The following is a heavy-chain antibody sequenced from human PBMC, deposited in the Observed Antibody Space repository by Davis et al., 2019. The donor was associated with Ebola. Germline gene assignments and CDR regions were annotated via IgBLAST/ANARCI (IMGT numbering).Heavy chain of an antibody. CDR3: AREKTSRWNDDAIDL. CDR2: IGKSGSFI. V-gene: IGHV3-21*01. D-gene: IGHD1-1*01. CDR1: GFPFGSHT. Sequence: PGGSLRLSCATSGFPFGSHTMNWVRQAPGRGLEWVSSIGKSGSFINYVDSVKGRFTISRDNAKNSLYLQLSSLRAEDTAIYFCAREKTSRWNDDAIDLWGQGTMVIVSA. J-gene: IGHJ3*01.